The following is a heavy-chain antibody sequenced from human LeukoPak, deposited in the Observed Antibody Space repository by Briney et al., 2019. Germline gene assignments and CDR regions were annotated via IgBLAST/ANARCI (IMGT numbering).Heavy chain of an antibody. J-gene: IGHJ4*02. CDR2: VNLQGST. CDR3: AREGGPYRPLDY. Sequence: SETLSLTCGVSGGSITNTNYWTWVRQPPGKGLEWIGEVNLQGSTNYNPSLMGRVAIAVDTSENHISLQLTSVTAADTAVYYCAREGGPYRPLDYSGQGTLVTVPS. CDR1: GGSITNTNY. V-gene: IGHV4-4*02.